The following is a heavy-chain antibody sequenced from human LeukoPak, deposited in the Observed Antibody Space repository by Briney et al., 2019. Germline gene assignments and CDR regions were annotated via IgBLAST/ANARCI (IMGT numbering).Heavy chain of an antibody. CDR1: GGSISSYY. CDR3: ARSGMWFSTND. D-gene: IGHD2-21*01. CDR2: IYTSGTT. V-gene: IGHV4-4*07. Sequence: SETLSLTCTVSGGSISSYYWSWIRQPAGKGLEWIGHIYTSGTTNYNPSLKSRVTMSVDSSKNQFSLRLSAVTAADTAIYYCARSGMWFSTNDWGQGTLVIVSS. J-gene: IGHJ4*02.